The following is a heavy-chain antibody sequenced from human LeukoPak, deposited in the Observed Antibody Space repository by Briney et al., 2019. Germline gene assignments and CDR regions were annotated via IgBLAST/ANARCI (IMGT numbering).Heavy chain of an antibody. CDR2: IYRDTNI. CDR1: GFTFSSYA. Sequence: GGSLRLSCAASGFTFSSYAMSWVRQAPGKGLEWVSYIYRDTNIDYAEFVKGRFTTSRDNSENTLYLQMNNLRAEDTAVYYCRVCGADCSLVDNWGQGTLVTVSS. CDR3: RVCGADCSLVDN. D-gene: IGHD2-21*02. V-gene: IGHV3-23*05. J-gene: IGHJ4*02.